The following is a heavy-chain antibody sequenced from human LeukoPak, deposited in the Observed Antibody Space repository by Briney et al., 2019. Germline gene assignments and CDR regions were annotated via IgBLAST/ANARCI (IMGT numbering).Heavy chain of an antibody. CDR3: ARFTFGENPKTFDY. CDR1: GGTFSSYA. D-gene: IGHD3-16*01. J-gene: IGHJ4*02. V-gene: IGHV1-18*01. CDR2: ISAYNGNT. Sequence: ASVKVSCKASGGTFSSYAISGVRQAPGQGLEWMGWISAYNGNTNYAQKLQGRVTMTTDTFTSTAYMELRSLRSGDTAVYYCARFTFGENPKTFDYWGQGTLVSVS.